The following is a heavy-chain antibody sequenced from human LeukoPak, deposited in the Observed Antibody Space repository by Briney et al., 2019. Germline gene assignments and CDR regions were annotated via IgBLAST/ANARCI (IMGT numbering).Heavy chain of an antibody. CDR2: ISAYNDDT. CDR1: GYTSTRYV. J-gene: IGHJ6*04. CDR3: ARVRCDKGLRLDYYYYGMDV. V-gene: IGHV1-18*03. Sequence: ASLKVSCKASGYTSTRYVINCGPHTPQQGGWCMGRISAYNDDTNNTQNIQGRVTMTTDTSTSTAYMELRNLRPDDMAVYYCARVRCDKGLRLDYYYYGMDVWGKGTTVTVSS. D-gene: IGHD2-21*01.